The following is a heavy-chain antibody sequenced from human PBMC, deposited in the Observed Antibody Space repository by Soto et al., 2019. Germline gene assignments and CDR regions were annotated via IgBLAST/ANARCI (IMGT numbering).Heavy chain of an antibody. CDR3: AAGEASSRNLAPYYLDF. CDR1: GGSMRNYF. J-gene: IGHJ4*02. Sequence: SETLSLTCTVSGGSMRNYFWTWIRQPPGKGLEWIGYIHYSGATSFFPSYNPSLRSRVAISEGTSKNQFSLKLLSVTTADTAVYFCAAGEASSRNLAPYYLDFWGQGTLVTVSS. V-gene: IGHV4-59*01. D-gene: IGHD6-13*01. CDR2: IHYSGATSFFP.